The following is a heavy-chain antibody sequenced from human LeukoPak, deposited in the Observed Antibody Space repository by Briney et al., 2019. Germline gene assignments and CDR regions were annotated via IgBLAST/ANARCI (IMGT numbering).Heavy chain of an antibody. J-gene: IGHJ6*02. CDR2: IYYSGST. Sequence: SQTLSLTCTVSGGSTSSYYWSWIRQPPGKGLEWIGYIYYSGSTNYNPSLKSRVTMSVDTSKNQFSLKLSSVTAADTAVYYCARRGPQGYYYYYGMDVWGQGTTVTVSS. CDR1: GGSTSSYY. V-gene: IGHV4-59*08. CDR3: ARRGPQGYYYYYGMDV.